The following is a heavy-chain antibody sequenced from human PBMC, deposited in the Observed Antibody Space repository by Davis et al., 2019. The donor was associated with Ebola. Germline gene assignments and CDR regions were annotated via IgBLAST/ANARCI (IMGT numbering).Heavy chain of an antibody. CDR2: ICSVGGTI. V-gene: IGHV3-48*03. Sequence: GESLKISCAASGFTFSSYEMNWVRQAPGKALEWISYICSVGGTIQYADSVKGRFTHSRDNAKYSLYLQMNSRRAEDTAVYYCARGGGIWFDPWGQGSLVTVSS. CDR3: ARGGGIWFDP. CDR1: GFTFSSYE. J-gene: IGHJ5*01. D-gene: IGHD2-15*01.